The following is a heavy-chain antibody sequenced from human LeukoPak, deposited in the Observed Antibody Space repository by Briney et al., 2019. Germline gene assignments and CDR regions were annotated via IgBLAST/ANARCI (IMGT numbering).Heavy chain of an antibody. CDR2: ISDISSTT. Sequence: GGSLRLSCAASRFTFSSFGMNWVRQAPGKGLEWVSYISDISSTTHYADSVKGRFTISRDNAKNSLYLQMNSLRVEDTAVYYCAKVYYSYYMDVWGKGTTVTVSS. J-gene: IGHJ6*03. V-gene: IGHV3-48*01. CDR3: AKVYYSYYMDV. CDR1: RFTFSSFG.